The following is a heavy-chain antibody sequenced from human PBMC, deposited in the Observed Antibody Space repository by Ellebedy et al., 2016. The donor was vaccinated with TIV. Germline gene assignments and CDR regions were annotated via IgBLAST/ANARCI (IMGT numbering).Heavy chain of an antibody. CDR1: GFTFSSYS. J-gene: IGHJ4*02. CDR3: ARFRVVGATGRFDY. V-gene: IGHV3-21*01. D-gene: IGHD1-26*01. CDR2: ISSSSSYI. Sequence: GESLKISXAASGFTFSSYSMNWVRQAPGKGLEWVSSISSSSSYIYYADSVKGRFTISRDNAKNSLYLQMNSLRAEDTAVYYCARFRVVGATGRFDYWGQGTLVTVSS.